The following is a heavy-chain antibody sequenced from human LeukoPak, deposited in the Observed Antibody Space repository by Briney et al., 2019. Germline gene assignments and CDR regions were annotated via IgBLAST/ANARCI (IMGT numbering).Heavy chain of an antibody. V-gene: IGHV1-69*13. CDR3: ARNEWQYCSGGSCYFPPERY. CDR1: GGTFSSYA. Sequence: SVKVSCKASGGTFSSYAISWVRQAPGQGLEWMGGIIPIFGTANYAQKFQGRVTITADESTSTAYMELSSLRSEDTAVYHCARNEWQYCSGGSCYFPPERYWGQGTLVTVSS. CDR2: IIPIFGTA. D-gene: IGHD2-15*01. J-gene: IGHJ4*02.